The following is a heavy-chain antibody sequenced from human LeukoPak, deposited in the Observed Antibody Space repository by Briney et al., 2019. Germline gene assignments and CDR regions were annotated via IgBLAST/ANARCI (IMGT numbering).Heavy chain of an antibody. Sequence: SETLSLTCTVSGGSISSYYWSWIRQPPGKGLEWIGLIYFIGNTIYNPSLKSRVTISVDTSKNQFSLKLSSVTAADTAVYYCARAFTNNCLDYWGQGTLVTVSS. CDR3: ARAFTNNCLDY. CDR2: IYFIGNT. J-gene: IGHJ4*02. V-gene: IGHV4-59*01. CDR1: GGSISSYY. D-gene: IGHD1-1*01.